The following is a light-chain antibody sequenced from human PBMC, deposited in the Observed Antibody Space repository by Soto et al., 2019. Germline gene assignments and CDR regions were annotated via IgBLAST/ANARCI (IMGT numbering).Light chain of an antibody. CDR2: GNR. V-gene: IGLV1-40*01. Sequence: QSVLTQPPSVSGAPGQRVTISCTGNNSNLGAGYDVHWYQQLPGAAPKLVIFGNRNRPSGVTERFSGSKSGTSASLAITGLQAEDEADYSCQAYDYSLTAFVFGGGTKLAVL. CDR1: NSNLGAGYD. CDR3: QAYDYSLTAFV. J-gene: IGLJ3*02.